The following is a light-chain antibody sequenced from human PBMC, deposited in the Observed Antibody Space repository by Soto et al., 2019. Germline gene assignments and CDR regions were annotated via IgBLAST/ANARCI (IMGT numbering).Light chain of an antibody. Sequence: QSVLTQPPSVSGAPGQRVTISCTGSSSNIGAGHDVHWYQQLPGTAPKLLIYGDSNRPSGVPDRFSGSKSGASASLAITGLQAEDEAEYHGLSYDSYMRGTHDVFGTGTQLTVL. CDR2: GDS. CDR1: SSNIGAGHD. V-gene: IGLV1-40*01. CDR3: LSYDSYMRGTHDV. J-gene: IGLJ1*01.